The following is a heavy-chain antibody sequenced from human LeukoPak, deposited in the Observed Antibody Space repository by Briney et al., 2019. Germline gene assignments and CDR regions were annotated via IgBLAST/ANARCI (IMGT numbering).Heavy chain of an antibody. CDR1: GFTFSIYA. CDR2: ISGSGGST. D-gene: IGHD3-22*01. Sequence: GGSLRLSCAASGFTFSIYAMSWVRQAPGKGLEWVSAISGSGGSTYYADSVKGRFTISRDNSKNTLYLQMNSLRAEDTAVYYCAMYHDSSGYPFDYWGQGTLVTVSS. J-gene: IGHJ4*02. V-gene: IGHV3-23*01. CDR3: AMYHDSSGYPFDY.